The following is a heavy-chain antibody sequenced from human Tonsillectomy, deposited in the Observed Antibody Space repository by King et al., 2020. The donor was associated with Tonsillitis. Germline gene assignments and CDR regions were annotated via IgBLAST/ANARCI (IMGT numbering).Heavy chain of an antibody. Sequence: QLQLQESGPGLVKPSETLSLTCTVSGGSISSSTYYWGWIRQPPGKGLEWIGSIYYSGSTYYNPSLKSRVTVSVDTSKNQFSLKLSSVTAADTAVYYCARHWGVWGNYPFDYWGQGTLVIVSS. CDR2: IYYSGST. J-gene: IGHJ4*02. CDR3: ARHWGVWGNYPFDY. CDR1: GGSISSSTYY. V-gene: IGHV4-39*01. D-gene: IGHD3-16*01.